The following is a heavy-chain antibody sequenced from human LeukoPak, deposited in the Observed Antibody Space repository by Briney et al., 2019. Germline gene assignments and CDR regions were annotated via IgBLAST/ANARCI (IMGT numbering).Heavy chain of an antibody. Sequence: SETLSLTYAVYCGFFSGYYWRWIRQPPGKGLEWIGEINHSGSTNYNPSLKSRVTISVDTSKNQFSLKLSSVTAADTAVYYCARLGPYYYCGMDVWGQGTTVTVSS. V-gene: IGHV4-34*01. J-gene: IGHJ6*02. D-gene: IGHD1-26*01. CDR3: ARLGPYYYCGMDV. CDR2: INHSGST. CDR1: CGFFSGYY.